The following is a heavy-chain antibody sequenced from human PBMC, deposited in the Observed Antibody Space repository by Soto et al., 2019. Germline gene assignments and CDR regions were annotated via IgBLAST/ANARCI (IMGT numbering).Heavy chain of an antibody. CDR3: VREARGSYEF. J-gene: IGHJ3*01. Sequence: PGGSLRLSCAASGFTFYNYAMNWVRQAPGKGLEWVSVISASGGSAYYADSVQGRFIISRDNSKNTLYLQMNSLRDEDTAIYYCVREARGSYEFWGRGTMVTVSS. CDR2: ISASGGSA. D-gene: IGHD3-16*01. V-gene: IGHV3-23*01. CDR1: GFTFYNYA.